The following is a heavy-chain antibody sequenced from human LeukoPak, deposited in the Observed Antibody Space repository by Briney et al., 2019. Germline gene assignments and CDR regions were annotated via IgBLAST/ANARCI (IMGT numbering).Heavy chain of an antibody. J-gene: IGHJ4*02. CDR3: ARAHYDSSGYLDY. Sequence: PSETLSLTCAVYGGSFSGYYWSWIRQPPGKGLEWIGEINHSGSTNYNPSLKSRVTISVDTSKNQFSLKLSSVTAADTAVYYCARAHYDSSGYLDYWGQGTLVTVS. V-gene: IGHV4-34*01. CDR2: INHSGST. D-gene: IGHD3-22*01. CDR1: GGSFSGYY.